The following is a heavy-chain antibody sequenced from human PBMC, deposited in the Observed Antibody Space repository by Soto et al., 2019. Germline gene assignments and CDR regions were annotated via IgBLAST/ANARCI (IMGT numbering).Heavy chain of an antibody. CDR3: ARDHIVGATDHGFDY. CDR1: GGSISSYY. D-gene: IGHD1-26*01. CDR2: IYYSGST. V-gene: IGHV4-59*01. J-gene: IGHJ4*02. Sequence: TLSLTCTVSGGSISSYYWSWIRQPPGKGLEWIGYIYYSGSTNYNPSLKSRVTISVDTSKNQFSLKLSSVTAADTAVYYCARDHIVGATDHGFDYWGQGTLVTVSS.